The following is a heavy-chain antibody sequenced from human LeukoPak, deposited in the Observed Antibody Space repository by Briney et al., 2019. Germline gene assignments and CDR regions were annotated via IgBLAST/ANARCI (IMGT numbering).Heavy chain of an antibody. CDR1: GFTFSSYG. V-gene: IGHV3-30*02. D-gene: IGHD3-22*01. J-gene: IGHJ4*02. CDR2: IRYDGSNK. CDR3: ANQAIVVVNKGGEFDY. Sequence: GGSLRLSCAASGFTFSSYGMHWVRQAPGKGLEWVAFIRYDGSNKYYADSVKGRFTISRDNSKNTLYLQMNSLRAEDTAVYYCANQAIVVVNKGGEFDYWGQGTLVTVSS.